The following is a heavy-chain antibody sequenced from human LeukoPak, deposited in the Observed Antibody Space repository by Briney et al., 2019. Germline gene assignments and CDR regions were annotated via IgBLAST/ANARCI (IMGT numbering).Heavy chain of an antibody. CDR3: ATPRKKWRQLWPRSNRGYNWFGP. CDR2: INHSGST. CDR1: GGSISSSSYY. D-gene: IGHD5-18*01. J-gene: IGHJ5*02. Sequence: SETLSLTCTVSGGSISSSSYYWSWIRQPPGKGLEWIGEINHSGSTNYNPALRRRVTISVDTSKNQFSLKLSSVTAADTTVCYCATPRKKWRQLWPRSNRGYNWFGPWGKGNLVTVSS. V-gene: IGHV4-39*07.